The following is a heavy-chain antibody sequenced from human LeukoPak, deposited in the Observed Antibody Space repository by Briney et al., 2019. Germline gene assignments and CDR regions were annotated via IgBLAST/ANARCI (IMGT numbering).Heavy chain of an antibody. CDR2: IYSGGNT. CDR1: GFTVSGTY. D-gene: IGHD5-12*01. V-gene: IGHV3-66*01. Sequence: GGSLRLSCAVSGFTVSGTYMSWVRQAPGKGLEWVSVIYSGGNTYYSDSVEGRFAISRDTSKNTLYLQMNSLRAEDTAVYYCARALYSGHADLFDSWGQGTLVTVSP. CDR3: ARALYSGHADLFDS. J-gene: IGHJ4*02.